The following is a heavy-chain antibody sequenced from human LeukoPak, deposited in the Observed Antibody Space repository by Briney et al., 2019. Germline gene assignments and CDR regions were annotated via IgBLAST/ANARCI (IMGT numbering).Heavy chain of an antibody. D-gene: IGHD1-7*01. CDR2: INSDGSST. J-gene: IGHJ4*02. Sequence: PGGSLRLSCAASGVTFSSYWMHWVRQAPGKGLVWVSRINSDGSSTSYAASVKRRFTTSRDTANHTLYLQMNSLTAEATAVYYCARAWNYGDYFHYWGQGTLVTVSS. CDR1: GVTFSSYW. CDR3: ARAWNYGDYFHY. V-gene: IGHV3-74*01.